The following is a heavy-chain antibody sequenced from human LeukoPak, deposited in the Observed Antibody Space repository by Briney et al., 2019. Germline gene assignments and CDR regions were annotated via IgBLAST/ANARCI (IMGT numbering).Heavy chain of an antibody. CDR2: IYPGDSDT. J-gene: IGHJ5*02. V-gene: IGHV5-51*01. D-gene: IGHD3-10*01. Sequence: GESLKISCKGSGYSFTSYWIGWVRQMPGKGLEWMGIIYPGDSDTRYSPSFQGQVTISADKSISTAYLQWSSLKASDTAMYYCARTLLVRGVINDNWFDPWGQGTLVTVSS. CDR3: ARTLLVRGVINDNWFDP. CDR1: GYSFTSYW.